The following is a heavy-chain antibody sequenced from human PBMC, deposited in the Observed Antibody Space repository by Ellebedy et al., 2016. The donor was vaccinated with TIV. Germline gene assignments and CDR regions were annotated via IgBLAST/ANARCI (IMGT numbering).Heavy chain of an antibody. CDR1: GYTFTSFE. V-gene: IGHV1-8*01. CDR2: MNPDTTNT. D-gene: IGHD3-10*01. Sequence: ASVKVSCXASGYTFTSFEINWVRQATGQGLEWMGWMNPDTTNTGYAQRFQDRVTMTRNNSISTAYMELSSLRSEDTAVYYCARSRLGGGHWYFDFWGRGTLVTVSS. J-gene: IGHJ2*01. CDR3: ARSRLGGGHWYFDF.